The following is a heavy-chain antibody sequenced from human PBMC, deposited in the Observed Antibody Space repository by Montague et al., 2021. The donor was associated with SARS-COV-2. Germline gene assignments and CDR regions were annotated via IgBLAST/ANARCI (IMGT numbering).Heavy chain of an antibody. V-gene: IGHV4-59*01. J-gene: IGHJ3*02. D-gene: IGHD3-22*01. CDR1: GDSISTYY. CDR2: IYYNGYT. Sequence: ETLSLTCTVAGDSISTYYWSWIRQPPGKGLEWIGYIYYNGYTNXXPSLKSRVTISVDTSKNQFSLRLSSVTAADTAVYFCDRGGATYYYDTSGYVNAYDTWGQGTMVTVSS. CDR3: DRGGATYYYDTSGYVNAYDT.